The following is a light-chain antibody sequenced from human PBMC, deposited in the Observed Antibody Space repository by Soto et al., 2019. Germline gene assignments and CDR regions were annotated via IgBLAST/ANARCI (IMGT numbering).Light chain of an antibody. Sequence: DIQLTQSPSSLSASVGDRVTITCQASQDISNYLNWYQQKPGKAPKLLIYDASNLEAGVPSRFSGSGSGTDFTFTISSLQPEDIATYYCQQYDNLLIFSFGPGTNVYIK. V-gene: IGKV1-33*01. CDR1: QDISNY. CDR2: DAS. CDR3: QQYDNLLIFS. J-gene: IGKJ3*01.